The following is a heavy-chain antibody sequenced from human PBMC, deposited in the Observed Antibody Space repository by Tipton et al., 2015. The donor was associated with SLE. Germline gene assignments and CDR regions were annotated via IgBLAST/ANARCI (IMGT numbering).Heavy chain of an antibody. CDR1: GGSISSGNYY. D-gene: IGHD5-12*01. V-gene: IGHV4-61*01. J-gene: IGHJ6*03. CDR2: IYYSGST. Sequence: TLSLTCTVSGGSISSGNYYWSWIRQPPGKGLEWIGYIYYSGSTNYNPSLKSRVTISVDTSKNLFSLKLSSVAAADTAVYYCARDQVGYSGYTSFYYMDVWGKGTTVTVSS. CDR3: ARDQVGYSGYTSFYYMDV.